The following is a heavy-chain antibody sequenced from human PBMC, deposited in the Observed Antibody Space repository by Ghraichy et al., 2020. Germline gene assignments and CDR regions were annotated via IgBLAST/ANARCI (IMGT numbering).Heavy chain of an antibody. J-gene: IGHJ6*04. CDR3: AREPITLVVITTSGMDV. CDR1: GGSFSGYY. Sequence: SETLSLTCAVYGGSFSGYYWSWIRQPPGKGLEWIGEINHSGSTNYNPSLKSRVTISVDTSKNQFSLKLSSVTAADTAVYYCAREPITLVVITTSGMDVWGKGTTVTVSS. V-gene: IGHV4-34*01. D-gene: IGHD3-22*01. CDR2: INHSGST.